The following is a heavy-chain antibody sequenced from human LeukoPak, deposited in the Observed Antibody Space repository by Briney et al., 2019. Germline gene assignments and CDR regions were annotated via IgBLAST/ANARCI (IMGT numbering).Heavy chain of an antibody. Sequence: GGSLRLSCTASGFTFSRKGMSWVRQAPGKGLEWVSVMSGSGDRTYYADSVKGRFTISRDNSKNTLYLQMNSLRAEDTAVYYCVTHHDERPYYYHMAVWGKGTTVTISS. V-gene: IGHV3-23*01. J-gene: IGHJ6*03. CDR3: VTHHDERPYYYHMAV. CDR2: MSGSGDRT. D-gene: IGHD1-14*01. CDR1: GFTFSRKG.